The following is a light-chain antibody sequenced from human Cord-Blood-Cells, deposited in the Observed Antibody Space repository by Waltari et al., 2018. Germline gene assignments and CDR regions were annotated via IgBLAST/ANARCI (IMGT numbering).Light chain of an antibody. J-gene: IGLJ2*01. CDR3: QAWDSSTAV. Sequence: SYELTQPPSVSVSPGQTASITCSGDQSGDKYACWYQQKPGQSPVLVIYQDSKRPSVIPERFSGSNSGNTATLTISGTQAMDEADYYCQAWDSSTAVFGGGTKLTVL. CDR1: QSGDKY. CDR2: QDS. V-gene: IGLV3-1*01.